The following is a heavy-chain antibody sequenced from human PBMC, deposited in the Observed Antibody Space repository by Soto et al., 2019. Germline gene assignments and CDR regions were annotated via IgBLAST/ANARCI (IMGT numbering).Heavy chain of an antibody. D-gene: IGHD2-21*01. CDR3: AKDAVYNDGLWLMDH. CDR1: GFSFSSSG. J-gene: IGHJ4*02. V-gene: IGHV3-33*03. Sequence: GGSLRLSCAASGFSFSSSGMHWVRQAPGKGLEWVAVIWYDGNKKYYGDSVRGRFTISRDNSKNTVYLQMTDLRADDTAVYYCAKDAVYNDGLWLMDHWGQGTQVTVSS. CDR2: IWYDGNKK.